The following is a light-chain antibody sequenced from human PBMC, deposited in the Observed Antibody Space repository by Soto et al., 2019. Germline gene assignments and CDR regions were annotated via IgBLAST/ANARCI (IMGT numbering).Light chain of an antibody. CDR1: SSNIGSNT. CDR2: SNN. Sequence: QSVLTQPHSASGTPGQRVTISCSGSSSNIGSNTVNWYQQLPGTAPKLLIYSNNQRPSGVPDRFSGSKSGTSASLAVSGLQSEDEAEYYCAAWEDSLNGWVFGGGTKLTVL. J-gene: IGLJ3*02. V-gene: IGLV1-44*01. CDR3: AAWEDSLNGWV.